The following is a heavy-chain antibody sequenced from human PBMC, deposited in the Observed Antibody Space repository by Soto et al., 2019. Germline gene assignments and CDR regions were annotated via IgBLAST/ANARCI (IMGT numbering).Heavy chain of an antibody. D-gene: IGHD3-22*01. CDR3: AKTYYYYDSSGYVDY. Sequence: PGGSLRLSCAASGFTFSSYAMSWVRQAPGRGLEWVSAISGSGGSTYYADSVKGRFTISRDNSKNTLYLQMNSLRAEDTAVYYCAKTYYYYDSSGYVDYWGQGTLVTVSS. CDR1: GFTFSSYA. J-gene: IGHJ4*02. V-gene: IGHV3-23*01. CDR2: ISGSGGST.